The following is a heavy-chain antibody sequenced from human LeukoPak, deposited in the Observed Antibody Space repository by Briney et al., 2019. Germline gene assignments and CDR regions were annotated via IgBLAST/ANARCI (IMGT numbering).Heavy chain of an antibody. J-gene: IGHJ3*02. CDR2: ISGSSSHV. Sequence: GGSLRLSCEASGFSFSIYNMNWVRLAPGKGLEWVSSISGSSSHVWYADSVKGRFTSSRDNAKNSLYLQMSSLRVEDAAVYYCARDQYYSDSSGYPYDIWGQGTMVTVSS. CDR3: ARDQYYSDSSGYPYDI. CDR1: GFSFSIYN. D-gene: IGHD3-22*01. V-gene: IGHV3-21*01.